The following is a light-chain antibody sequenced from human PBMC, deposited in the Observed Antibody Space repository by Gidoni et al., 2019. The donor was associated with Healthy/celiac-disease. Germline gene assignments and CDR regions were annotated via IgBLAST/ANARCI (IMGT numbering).Light chain of an antibody. CDR2: DVS. CDR1: SSDVGGYNY. Sequence: SAPNPPPPVSRAPWQSVTISCTGTSSDVGGYNYVSWYQQHPGKAPKLMIYDVSKRPSGVPDRFSGSKSGNTASLTISGLQAEDEADYYCCSYAGSYVVFGGGTKLTVL. CDR3: CSYAGSYVV. J-gene: IGLJ2*01. V-gene: IGLV2-11*01.